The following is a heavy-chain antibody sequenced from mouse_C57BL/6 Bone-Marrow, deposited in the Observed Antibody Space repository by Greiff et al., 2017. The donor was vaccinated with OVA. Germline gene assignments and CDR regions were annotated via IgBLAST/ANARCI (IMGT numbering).Heavy chain of an antibody. CDR1: GYTFTSYW. CDR2: IDPSDSYT. Sequence: QVQLQQPGAELVKPGASVKLSCKASGYTFTSYWMQWVKQGPGQGLEWIGEIDPSDSYTNYNQKFKGKATLTVDTSSSTAYMQLSSLTSEDSAVYYCARSYLGYWGQGTTLTVSS. V-gene: IGHV1-50*01. CDR3: ARSYLGY. J-gene: IGHJ2*01.